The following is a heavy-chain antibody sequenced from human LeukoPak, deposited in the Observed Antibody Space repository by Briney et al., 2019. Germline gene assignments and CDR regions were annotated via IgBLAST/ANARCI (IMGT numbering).Heavy chain of an antibody. Sequence: GGSLRLSCAASGFTFSDYYMSWIRQAPGKGLEWVSYISSRGSTIYYADSVKGRFTISRDNAKNSLYLQMNSLRAEDTAVYYCARDPHRGPRYFDLWGRGTLVTVSS. J-gene: IGHJ2*01. CDR2: ISSRGSTI. V-gene: IGHV3-11*01. CDR1: GFTFSDYY. CDR3: ARDPHRGPRYFDL.